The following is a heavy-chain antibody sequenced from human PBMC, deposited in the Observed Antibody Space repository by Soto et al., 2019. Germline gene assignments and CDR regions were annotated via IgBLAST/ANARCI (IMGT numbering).Heavy chain of an antibody. CDR2: VYTNGAT. CDR3: AREAAEIVGDGYWCDP. Sequence: QVQLQESGPGLLRPSDTLSLTCTVSGDSFSGYYWSWIRQPAGEGLEWIGRVYTNGATNYNPSLTSRVTVSVDTSRNQFSLKLRFVTAADTAVYYCAREAAEIVGDGYWCDPWGQGTLVTVSS. J-gene: IGHJ5*02. D-gene: IGHD6-13*01. CDR1: GDSFSGYY. V-gene: IGHV4-4*07.